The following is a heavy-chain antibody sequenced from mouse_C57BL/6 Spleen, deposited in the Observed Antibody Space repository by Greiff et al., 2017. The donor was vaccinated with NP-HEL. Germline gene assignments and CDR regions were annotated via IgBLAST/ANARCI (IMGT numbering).Heavy chain of an antibody. J-gene: IGHJ3*01. Sequence: VQLQQSGPELVKPGASVKISCKASGYTFTDYCMNWVKQSHGKSLEWIGDINPNNGGTSYNQKFKGKATLTVDKSSSTAYMELRSLTFEDSAVYYCARVPDYDYAWFAYWGQGTLVTVSA. CDR2: INPNNGGT. V-gene: IGHV1-26*01. CDR3: ARVPDYDYAWFAY. CDR1: GYTFTDYC. D-gene: IGHD2-4*01.